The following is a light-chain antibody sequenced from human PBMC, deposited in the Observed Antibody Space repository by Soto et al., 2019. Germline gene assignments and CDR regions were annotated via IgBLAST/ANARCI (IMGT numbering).Light chain of an antibody. J-gene: IGLJ2*01. CDR1: SSDVGGYNY. Sequence: QSVLTQPRSVSGSPGQSVTISCTGTSSDVGGYNYVSWYQQHPGKAPKLMIYDVSKRPSGVPDRFSGSKSGNTASLTISGLQAEDEADYYCCSYADSFQFGGGTKLTVL. V-gene: IGLV2-11*01. CDR3: CSYADSFQ. CDR2: DVS.